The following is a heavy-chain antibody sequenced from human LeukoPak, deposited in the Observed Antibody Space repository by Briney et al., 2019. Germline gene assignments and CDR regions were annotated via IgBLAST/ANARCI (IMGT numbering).Heavy chain of an antibody. V-gene: IGHV3-30*02. CDR1: GFTFNNFG. J-gene: IGHJ4*02. Sequence: GGSLRLSCEASGFTFNNFGMHWVRQAPGKGLEWVAFIGYDESKKYYAESVKGRFTISRDDSKNTLYLQMSALKTEDTAVYYCAKDAGFDYWGQGTLVTVSS. CDR3: AKDAGFDY. CDR2: IGYDESKK.